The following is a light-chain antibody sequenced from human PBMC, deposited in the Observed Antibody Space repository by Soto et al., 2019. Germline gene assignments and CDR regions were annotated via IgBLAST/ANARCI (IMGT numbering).Light chain of an antibody. V-gene: IGKV1-33*01. Sequence: DIQMTQSPSSLSASVGDRVTITCQGSQDISNSLNWYQQKPGKAPKLLIYDTSDLETGVPSRFSGSGSGKDFTLTINSLQPEDTATYYCRQYQNPTPIFTFVPRTKVDIK. CDR2: DTS. J-gene: IGKJ3*01. CDR1: QDISNS. CDR3: RQYQNPTPIFT.